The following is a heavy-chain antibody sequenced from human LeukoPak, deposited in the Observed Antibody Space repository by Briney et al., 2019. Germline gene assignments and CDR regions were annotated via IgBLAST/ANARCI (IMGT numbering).Heavy chain of an antibody. J-gene: IGHJ4*02. D-gene: IGHD3-10*01. CDR2: ISYDGSNK. CDR3: AKAQRVRGVTIDY. Sequence: GGSLRLSCAASGFTFSSYGMHWVRQAPGKGLEWVAVISYDGSNKYYADSVKGRFTISRDNSKNTLYLQMNSLRAEDTAVYYCAKAQRVRGVTIDYWGQGTPVTVSS. CDR1: GFTFSSYG. V-gene: IGHV3-30*18.